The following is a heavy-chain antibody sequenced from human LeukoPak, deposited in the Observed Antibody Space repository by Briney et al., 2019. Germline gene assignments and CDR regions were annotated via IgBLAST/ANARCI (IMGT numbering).Heavy chain of an antibody. Sequence: GGSLRHSCAASGFTFADYAMHWVRQAPGKGLEWVSGISWNSGSIGYADCVKGRFTISRDNAKNSLYLQMNSLRAEDTALYYCAKVARPLRYFDWFYDYWGQGTLVTVSS. CDR2: ISWNSGSI. D-gene: IGHD3-9*01. CDR3: AKVARPLRYFDWFYDY. J-gene: IGHJ4*02. V-gene: IGHV3-9*01. CDR1: GFTFADYA.